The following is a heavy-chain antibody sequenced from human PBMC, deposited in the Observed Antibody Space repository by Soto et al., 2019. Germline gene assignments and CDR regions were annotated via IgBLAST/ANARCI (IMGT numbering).Heavy chain of an antibody. J-gene: IGHJ6*02. V-gene: IGHV5-10-1*01. CDR3: ATTYYDFWSGYYRWYYYYGMDV. Sequence: GSLKISCKGSGYSFTSYWISWVRQMPGKGLEWMGRIDPSDSYTNYSPSFQGHVTISADKSISTAYLQWSSLKASDTAMYYCATTYYDFWSGYYRWYYYYGMDVWGQGTTVTVSS. D-gene: IGHD3-3*01. CDR1: GYSFTSYW. CDR2: IDPSDSYT.